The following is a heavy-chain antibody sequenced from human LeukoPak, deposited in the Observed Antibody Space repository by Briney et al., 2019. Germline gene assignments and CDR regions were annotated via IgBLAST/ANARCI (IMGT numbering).Heavy chain of an antibody. J-gene: IGHJ4*02. D-gene: IGHD3-22*01. V-gene: IGHV1-18*01. CDR1: GYTFTSYG. CDR3: AIAPNYYDSSGYKIDY. Sequence: GASVMVSCKASGYTFTSYGISWVRQAPGQGLEWMGWISAYNGNTNYAQKLQGRVTMTTDTSTSTACMELRSLRSDDTAVYYCAIAPNYYDSSGYKIDYWGQGTLVTVSS. CDR2: ISAYNGNT.